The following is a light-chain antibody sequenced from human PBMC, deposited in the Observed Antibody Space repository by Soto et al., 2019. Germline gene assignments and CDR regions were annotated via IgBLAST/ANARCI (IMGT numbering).Light chain of an antibody. V-gene: IGKV1-5*01. CDR1: QSIGNK. CDR2: DAS. CDR3: QQYHNYWT. J-gene: IGKJ1*01. Sequence: DIQMTQSPSTLPASVGDRVTITCRASQSIGNKLAWYQQKPGKAPKLLIYDASSLESGVPSRFSGSGSGTEFTLTISSLRPDDFAIYYCQQYHNYWTFGQGTKVEIK.